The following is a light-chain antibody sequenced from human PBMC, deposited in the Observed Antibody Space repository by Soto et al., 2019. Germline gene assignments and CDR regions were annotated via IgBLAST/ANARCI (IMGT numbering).Light chain of an antibody. CDR1: QDISNY. CDR2: AAS. Sequence: DIEMTQSPSAMSASVGDRVTITCRASQDISNYLAWFQQKPGTVPKRLIFAASSLQSGVPSRFSGSGSGTEFTLTISSLQLEDFATYYCLQHNDYPWTFGQGTKVDIK. J-gene: IGKJ1*01. CDR3: LQHNDYPWT. V-gene: IGKV1-17*03.